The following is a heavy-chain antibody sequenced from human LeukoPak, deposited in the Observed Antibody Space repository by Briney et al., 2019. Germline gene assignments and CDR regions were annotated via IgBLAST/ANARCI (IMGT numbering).Heavy chain of an antibody. Sequence: SETLSLTCTVSGGSISSYYWSWIRQPPGKGLEWIGYTYYSGSANYNPSLKSRVTISVDTSKNQFSLKLSSVTAADTAVYYCARDWVSSSIGYGMDVWGKGTTVTVSS. CDR3: ARDWVSSSIGYGMDV. D-gene: IGHD6-6*01. J-gene: IGHJ6*04. CDR1: GGSISSYY. V-gene: IGHV4-59*01. CDR2: TYYSGSA.